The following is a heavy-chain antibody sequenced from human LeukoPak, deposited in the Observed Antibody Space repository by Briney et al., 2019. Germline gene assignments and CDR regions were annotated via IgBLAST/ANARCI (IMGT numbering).Heavy chain of an antibody. CDR3: ARDPYSGSYGDSYYYYMDV. D-gene: IGHD1-26*01. J-gene: IGHJ6*03. CDR1: GFTFSSYN. CDR2: ITSTGSYT. V-gene: IGHV3-21*01. Sequence: PGGSLRLSCAASGFTFSSYNMNWVRQAPGKGLEWVSSITSTGSYTFYADSVKGRFTITRDNANNSLYLQMNSLRAEDAAIYYCARDPYSGSYGDSYYYYMDVWGKGTTVTISS.